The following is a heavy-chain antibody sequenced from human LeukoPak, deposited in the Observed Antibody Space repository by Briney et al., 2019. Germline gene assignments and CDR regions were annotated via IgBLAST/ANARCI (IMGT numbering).Heavy chain of an antibody. CDR2: IRPEGTTT. D-gene: IGHD3-9*01. Sequence: PGGSLRLSCAASGFTFSTYWMHWVRQAPGKGLVWVARIRPEGTTTAYADSVKGRFTISRDNAKNTLFLQMNSLSADDTAVYYCARDLDWILFDYWGQGTLVTVSS. J-gene: IGHJ4*02. CDR1: GFTFSTYW. CDR3: ARDLDWILFDY. V-gene: IGHV3-74*03.